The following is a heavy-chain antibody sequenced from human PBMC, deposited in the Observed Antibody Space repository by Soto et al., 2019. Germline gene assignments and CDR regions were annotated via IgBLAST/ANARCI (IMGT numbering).Heavy chain of an antibody. CDR3: ARDPGGGSGWLLDP. CDR1: GDSFTSYG. Sequence: GASVKVSCEASGDSFTSYGISWVRQAPGQGLEWMGWISAYNGNTNYAQKLQGRVTMTTDTSTSTAYMELRSLRSDDTAVYYCARDPGGGSGWLLDPWGQGTLVTVSS. D-gene: IGHD6-19*01. J-gene: IGHJ5*02. CDR2: ISAYNGNT. V-gene: IGHV1-18*01.